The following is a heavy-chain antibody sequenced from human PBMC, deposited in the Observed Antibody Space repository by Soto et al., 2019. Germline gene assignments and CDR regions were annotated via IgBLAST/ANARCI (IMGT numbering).Heavy chain of an antibody. D-gene: IGHD3-22*01. CDR2: IYYSGST. V-gene: IGHV4-61*08. CDR1: GGSISRCGYS. J-gene: IGHJ4*02. Sequence: PSGTLSLTCAVPGGSISRCGYSWSWIRQPPGKGLEWIGYIYYSGSTNYNPSLKSRVTISVDTSKNQFSLKLSSVTAADTAVYYCARDIGGYYDSSSYANWGQGTLVTVSS. CDR3: ARDIGGYYDSSSYAN.